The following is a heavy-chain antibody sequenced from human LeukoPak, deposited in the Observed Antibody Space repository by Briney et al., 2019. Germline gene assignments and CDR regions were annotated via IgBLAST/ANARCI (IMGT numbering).Heavy chain of an antibody. Sequence: SETLSLTCTVSGGSISSYYWSWIRQPAGKGLEWIGRIYTSGSTNYNPSLKSRVTMSVDTSKNQFSLKLSSVTAADTAVYYCARDQGYSSGWTGGYYYYYMDVWGKGTTVTVSS. CDR1: GGSISSYY. CDR2: IYTSGST. J-gene: IGHJ6*03. V-gene: IGHV4-4*07. CDR3: ARDQGYSSGWTGGYYYYYMDV. D-gene: IGHD6-19*01.